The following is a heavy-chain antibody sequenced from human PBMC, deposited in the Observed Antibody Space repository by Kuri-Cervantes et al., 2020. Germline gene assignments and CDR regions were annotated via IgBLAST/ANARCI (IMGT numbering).Heavy chain of an antibody. CDR3: ARGYGSGSSQPLDY. CDR2: IGTAGDT. Sequence: GGSLRLSCAASGFTFSSYDMHWVRQATGKGLEWVSAIGTAGDTYYADSVKGRFTISRDNSKNTLYLQMNSLRAEDTAVYYCARGYGSGSSQPLDYWGQGTLVTVSS. J-gene: IGHJ4*02. V-gene: IGHV3-13*01. D-gene: IGHD3-10*01. CDR1: GFTFSSYD.